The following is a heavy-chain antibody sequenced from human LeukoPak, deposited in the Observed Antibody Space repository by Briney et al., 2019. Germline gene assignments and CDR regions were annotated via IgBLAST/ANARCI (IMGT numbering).Heavy chain of an antibody. J-gene: IGHJ4*02. D-gene: IGHD6-13*01. CDR1: GYTFASYT. V-gene: IGHV1-18*01. Sequence: ASVKVSCKTSGYTFASYTISWVRQAPGQGLEWMGWISAYNGNTNYAQNLQGRVTMTTDTSTNTAYMELRSLRSDDTAMYYCATNIAAAGSFDYWGQGTLVTVSS. CDR3: ATNIAAAGSFDY. CDR2: ISAYNGNT.